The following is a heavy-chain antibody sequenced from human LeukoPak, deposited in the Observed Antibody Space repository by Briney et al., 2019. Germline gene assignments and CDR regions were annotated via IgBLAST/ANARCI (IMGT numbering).Heavy chain of an antibody. CDR1: GYTFTSYG. D-gene: IGHD1-1*01. Sequence: GASVKVSCKASGYTFTSYGISWVRQAPGQGLEWMGWISAYNGNTNYAQKLQGRVTMTTDTSTSTAYMELRSLRSDDTAVYYCARAHWNPARSGYYYGMDVWGQGTTVTVSS. J-gene: IGHJ6*02. CDR2: ISAYNGNT. CDR3: ARAHWNPARSGYYYGMDV. V-gene: IGHV1-18*01.